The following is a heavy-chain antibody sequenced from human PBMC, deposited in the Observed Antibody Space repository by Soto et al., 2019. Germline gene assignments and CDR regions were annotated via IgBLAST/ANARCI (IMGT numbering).Heavy chain of an antibody. J-gene: IGHJ6*02. V-gene: IGHV4-30-4*01. Sequence: QVQLQESGPGLVKPSQTLSLTCTVSGGSISSGDYYWSWIRQPPGKGLEWIGYIYYSGSTYYNPSFKSRVTISVDTSKNQFSLKLSSVTAADTAVYYCATSGGYCSSTSCYPNPSYGMDVWGQGTTVTVSS. CDR3: ATSGGYCSSTSCYPNPSYGMDV. D-gene: IGHD2-2*01. CDR2: IYYSGST. CDR1: GGSISSGDYY.